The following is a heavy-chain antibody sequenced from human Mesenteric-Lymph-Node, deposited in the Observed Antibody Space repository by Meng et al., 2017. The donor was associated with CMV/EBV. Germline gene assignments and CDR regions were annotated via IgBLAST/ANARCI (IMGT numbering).Heavy chain of an antibody. V-gene: IGHV4-38-2*02. CDR3: ARSAVGATGGWFDP. D-gene: IGHD1-26*01. J-gene: IGHJ5*02. Sequence: SETLSLTCTVSGYSISSGYFWGWIRQPPGKGLEWIGHMHEGGNTYSNPSLRSRITISLDTSKNQFSLNLRSVTAADTAVYYCARSAVGATGGWFDPWGQGTLVTVSS. CDR2: MHEGGNT. CDR1: GYSISSGYF.